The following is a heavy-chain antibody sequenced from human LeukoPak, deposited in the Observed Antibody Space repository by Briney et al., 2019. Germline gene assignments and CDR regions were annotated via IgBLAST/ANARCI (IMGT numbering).Heavy chain of an antibody. D-gene: IGHD1-26*01. CDR3: ARATLRGARHLFDY. V-gene: IGHV4-31*03. J-gene: IGHJ4*02. Sequence: SQTLSLTCTVSGGSISSGGYYWSWIRQHPGKGLEWIGYIYYSGSTSYNPSLKSRVTISVYTSKNQFSLKLSSVTAADTAVYYCARATLRGARHLFDYWGQGTLVTVSS. CDR2: IYYSGST. CDR1: GGSISSGGYY.